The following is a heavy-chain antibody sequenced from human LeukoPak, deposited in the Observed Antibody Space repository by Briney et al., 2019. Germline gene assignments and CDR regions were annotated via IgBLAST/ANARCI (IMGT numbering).Heavy chain of an antibody. CDR2: IYYSGST. V-gene: IGHV4-59*11. CDR1: GGSISSHY. D-gene: IGHD3-10*01. J-gene: IGHJ4*02. CDR3: ARGSGQWGFDS. Sequence: SETLSLTCTVSGGSISSHYWSWIRQPPGKTLEWIGYIYYSGSTTYNPSLRSRVPISVDSSKNQFSLKLSSVTAADTAVYYCARGSGQWGFDSWGQGTLVTVSS.